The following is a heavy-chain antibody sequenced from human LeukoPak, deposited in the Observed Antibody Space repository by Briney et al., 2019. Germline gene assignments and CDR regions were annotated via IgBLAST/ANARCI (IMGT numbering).Heavy chain of an antibody. CDR1: GFTFSSYA. D-gene: IGHD3/OR15-3a*01. CDR2: IRSAVDTT. CDR3: AKHFCTGLDCSLFDS. V-gene: IGHV3-23*01. J-gene: IGHJ4*02. Sequence: GGSLRLSCAASGFTFSSYAMSWVRQAPGKGLEWVSGIRSAVDTTHYADSVKGRFIISRDNSKNTLSLQLNSLRPEDTALYYCAKHFCTGLDCSLFDSWGQGTLVTVSS.